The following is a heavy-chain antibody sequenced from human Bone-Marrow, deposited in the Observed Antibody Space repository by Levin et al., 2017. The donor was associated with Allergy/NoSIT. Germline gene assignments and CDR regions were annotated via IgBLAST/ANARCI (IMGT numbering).Heavy chain of an antibody. V-gene: IGHV4-4*07. CDR1: GGSISGYY. D-gene: IGHD5-18*01. J-gene: IGHJ4*02. CDR3: ARDRGHRTGYSYGIGHLDS. Sequence: SETLSLTCTVSGGSISGYYWSWLRQPAGKGLEWLGRIYTIGSTNYNPSLNSRITMSVATSKNHFSLRLTSVTAADTAAYYCARDRGHRTGYSYGIGHLDSWGQGTLVTVSS. CDR2: IYTIGST.